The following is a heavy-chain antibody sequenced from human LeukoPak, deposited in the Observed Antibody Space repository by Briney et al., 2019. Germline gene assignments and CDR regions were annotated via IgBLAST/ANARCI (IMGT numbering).Heavy chain of an antibody. CDR3: STSRLLQSFDC. CDR2: ISSTGGTT. D-gene: IGHD2-21*02. J-gene: IGHJ4*02. V-gene: IGHV3-23*01. CDR1: GFTFSSYA. Sequence: GGSLRLSCAASGFTFSSYAMSWVRQAPGKGLEWVSLISSTGGTTYYADSVKGRFTISRDNSENKLYLQMKSLSAEDTAVYYCSTSRLLQSFDCWGQGTLVTVSS.